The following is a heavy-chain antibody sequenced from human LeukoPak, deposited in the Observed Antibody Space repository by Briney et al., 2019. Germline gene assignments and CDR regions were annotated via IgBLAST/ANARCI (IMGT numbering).Heavy chain of an antibody. CDR2: IKSKTDGWTT. V-gene: IGHV3-15*01. J-gene: IGHJ4*02. CDR1: GFTFSNAW. CDR3: TTAVWFGELLCDY. D-gene: IGHD3-10*01. Sequence: PGGSLRLSCAASGFTFSNAWMSGVRQAPGKGLEWVGRIKSKTDGWTTGYAAPVKGRFTISRDDSKNTLYLQMNSLKTEDTAVYYCTTAVWFGELLCDYWGQGTLVTVSS.